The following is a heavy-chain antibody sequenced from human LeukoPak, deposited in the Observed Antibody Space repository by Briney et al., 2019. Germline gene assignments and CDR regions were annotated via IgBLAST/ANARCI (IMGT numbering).Heavy chain of an antibody. Sequence: PSETLSFTCTVSGGSVSSYYWSWIRQPPGKGLEWIGYIYYSGSTNYNPSLKSRVTISLDTSKNHFSLKLSSVTAADTAVYYCARVTMVRGVPDYWLQETLVSVSS. CDR1: GGSVSSYY. J-gene: IGHJ4*02. CDR3: ARVTMVRGVPDY. D-gene: IGHD3-10*01. CDR2: IYYSGST. V-gene: IGHV4-59*02.